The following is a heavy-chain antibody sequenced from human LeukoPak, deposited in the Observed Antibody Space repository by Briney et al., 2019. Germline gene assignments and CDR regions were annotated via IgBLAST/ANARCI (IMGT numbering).Heavy chain of an antibody. D-gene: IGHD2-2*01. CDR3: ASTSTSPREFDY. J-gene: IGHJ4*02. CDR1: GYTFTNYG. CDR2: MNPNSGNT. Sequence: ASVKVSRKASGYTFTNYGISWVRQAPGQGLEWMGWMNPNSGNTGYAQKFQGRVTMTRNTSISTAYMELSSLRSEDTAVYYCASTSTSPREFDYWGQGTLVTVSS. V-gene: IGHV1-8*02.